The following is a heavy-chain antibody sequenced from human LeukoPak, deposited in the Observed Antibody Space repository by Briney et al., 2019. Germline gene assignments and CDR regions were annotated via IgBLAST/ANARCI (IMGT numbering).Heavy chain of an antibody. D-gene: IGHD6-13*01. CDR1: GFTVSSNY. V-gene: IGHV3-53*01. J-gene: IGHJ4*02. Sequence: GGSLRLSCAASGFTVSSNYMSWVRQAPGKGLECVSVIYNGGSTYYADSVKGRFTISRDNSKNTLYLQMNSLRAEDTAVYYCASRIATAGSVDYWGQGTLVTVSS. CDR2: IYNGGST. CDR3: ASRIATAGSVDY.